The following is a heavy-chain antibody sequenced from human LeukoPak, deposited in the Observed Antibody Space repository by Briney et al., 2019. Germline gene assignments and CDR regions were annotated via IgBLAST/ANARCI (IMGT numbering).Heavy chain of an antibody. CDR1: GFTFNDYA. CDR3: AKEGAVAGYYFDY. D-gene: IGHD6-19*01. Sequence: PGGSLRLSCAASGFTFNDYAMHWVRQAPGKGLEWVSAITWNSAGIAYADSVKGRFTISRDNAKNSLYLQMNSLRTEDTAFYYCAKEGAVAGYYFDYLGQGTLVTVSS. CDR2: ITWNSAGI. J-gene: IGHJ4*02. V-gene: IGHV3-9*01.